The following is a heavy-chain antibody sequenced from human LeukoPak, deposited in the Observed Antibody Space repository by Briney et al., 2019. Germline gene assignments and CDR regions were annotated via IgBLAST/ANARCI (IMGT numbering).Heavy chain of an antibody. CDR2: INHSGNT. CDR3: ARSRREGGYVRRDWFDP. CDR1: GGSFSGYY. Sequence: SENLSLTCAVYGGSFSGYYWNWIRQPPGKGLEWIGEINHSGNTNYNPSLKSRVTISIDTSKNQFSLKLSSVTAADTAVYYCARSRREGGYVRRDWFDPWGHGTLVTVSS. J-gene: IGHJ5*02. V-gene: IGHV4-34*01. D-gene: IGHD5-12*01.